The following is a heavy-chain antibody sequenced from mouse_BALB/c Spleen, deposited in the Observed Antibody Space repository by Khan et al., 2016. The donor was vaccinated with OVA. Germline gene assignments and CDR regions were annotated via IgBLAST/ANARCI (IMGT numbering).Heavy chain of an antibody. CDR3: ASLTY. J-gene: IGHJ3*01. CDR1: GYNFTDYS. CDR2: INTENGEP. Sequence: QIQLVQSGPELKKPGETVNISCKASGYNFTDYSMHWVKKAPGKGLKWMGWINTENGEPTYADDFTGRFALPLETSASTAYLQINNLTIEDTATYFCASLTYWGQGTLVTVSA. V-gene: IGHV9-2-1*01.